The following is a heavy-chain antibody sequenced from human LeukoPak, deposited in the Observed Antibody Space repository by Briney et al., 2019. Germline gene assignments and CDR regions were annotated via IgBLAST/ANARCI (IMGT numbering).Heavy chain of an antibody. CDR1: GGSISSYY. Sequence: LSLTCTVSGGSISSYYWSWIRQPPGKGLEWVSGISWNSGSIGYADSVKGRFTISRDNAKNSLYLQMNSLRAEDTALYYCAKDIGDGDLTGALRGWGQGTLVTVSS. CDR2: ISWNSGSI. V-gene: IGHV3-9*01. D-gene: IGHD4-17*01. CDR3: AKDIGDGDLTGALRG. J-gene: IGHJ4*02.